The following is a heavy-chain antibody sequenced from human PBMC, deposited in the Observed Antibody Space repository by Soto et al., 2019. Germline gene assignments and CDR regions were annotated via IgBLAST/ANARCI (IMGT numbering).Heavy chain of an antibody. D-gene: IGHD3-10*01. CDR3: AVRTHAPGYYMDV. Sequence: GASVKVSCKASGYTFTGYYMHWVRQAPGQGLEWMGWINPNSGGTNYAQKFQGWVTMTRDTSISTAYMELSRLRSDDTAVYYCAVRTHAPGYYMDVWGKGTTVTVSS. J-gene: IGHJ6*03. V-gene: IGHV1-2*04. CDR2: INPNSGGT. CDR1: GYTFTGYY.